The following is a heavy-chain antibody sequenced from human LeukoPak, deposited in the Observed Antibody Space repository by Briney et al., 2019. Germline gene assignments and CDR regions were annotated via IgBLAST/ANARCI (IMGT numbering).Heavy chain of an antibody. D-gene: IGHD3-22*01. CDR1: GDTFTSYY. CDR2: INPSGGST. V-gene: IGHV1-46*01. J-gene: IGHJ3*02. Sequence: ASVKVSCKASGDTFTSYYMHWVRQAPGQGLEWMGIINPSGGSTSSAQKFQGRVTMTRDMSTSTVYMDLSSLRSEDTAVYYCARGRHYHDSSDHYYEGDAFDIWGQGTMVTVSS. CDR3: ARGRHYHDSSDHYYEGDAFDI.